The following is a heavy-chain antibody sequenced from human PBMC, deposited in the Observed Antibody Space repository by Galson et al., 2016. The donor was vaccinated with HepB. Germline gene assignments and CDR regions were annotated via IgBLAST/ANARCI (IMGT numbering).Heavy chain of an antibody. J-gene: IGHJ1*01. CDR1: GFTFSNYA. CDR3: AKGRFSSKEDFQH. D-gene: IGHD6-13*01. Sequence: SLRLSCAASGFTFSNYAMNWVRQAPGKGLEWVSSISGSGNNTYYADSVKGRFTISRDNSKITLYLQMNSLRAEDTAIYYCAKGRFSSKEDFQHWGQGTRVTVSS. CDR2: ISGSGNNT. V-gene: IGHV3-23*01.